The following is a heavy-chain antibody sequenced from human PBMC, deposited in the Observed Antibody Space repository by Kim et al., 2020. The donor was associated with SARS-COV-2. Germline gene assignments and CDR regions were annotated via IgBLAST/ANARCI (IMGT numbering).Heavy chain of an antibody. CDR2: ISSSSTI. V-gene: IGHV3-48*02. D-gene: IGHD1-1*01. Sequence: GGSLRLSCAASGFTFSSYSMNWVRQAPGKGLEWVSYISSSSTIYYADSVKGRFTISRDNAKNSLYLQMNSLRDEDTAVYYCARVIRNGEDYWGQGTLVTVSS. CDR1: GFTFSSYS. CDR3: ARVIRNGEDY. J-gene: IGHJ4*02.